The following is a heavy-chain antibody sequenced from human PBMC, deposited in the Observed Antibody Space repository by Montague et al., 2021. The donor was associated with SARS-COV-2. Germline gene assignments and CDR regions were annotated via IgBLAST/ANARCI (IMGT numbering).Heavy chain of an antibody. V-gene: IGHV4-61*02. D-gene: IGHD2/OR15-2a*01. CDR3: ARDDFRGDFDC. CDR1: GDPITSDVSY. CDR2: IYTTGST. Sequence: TLSLTCTVSGDPITSDVSYWSWLRPPAGKGLEWIGRIYTTGSTNSNPSLKSRLTISLDTSKNQFSLKLSSVTAADTAVYYCARDDFRGDFDCWGQGTLVTVSS. J-gene: IGHJ4*02.